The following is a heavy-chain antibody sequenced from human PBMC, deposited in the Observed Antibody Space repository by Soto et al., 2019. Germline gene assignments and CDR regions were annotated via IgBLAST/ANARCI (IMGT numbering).Heavy chain of an antibody. Sequence: SVKVSCKASGGTFSSYAISWVRQAPGQGLEWMGGIIPIFGTANYAQKFQGRVTITADKSTSTAYMELSSLRSEDTAVYYCARTAAGVDYYYYYGMDVWGQGTTVTVSS. D-gene: IGHD6-13*01. V-gene: IGHV1-69*06. CDR3: ARTAAGVDYYYYYGMDV. CDR1: GGTFSSYA. CDR2: IIPIFGTA. J-gene: IGHJ6*02.